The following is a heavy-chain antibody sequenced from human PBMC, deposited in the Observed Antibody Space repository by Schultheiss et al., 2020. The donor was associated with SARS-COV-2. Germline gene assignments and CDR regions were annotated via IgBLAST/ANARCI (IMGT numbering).Heavy chain of an antibody. V-gene: IGHV3-15*01. J-gene: IGHJ4*02. D-gene: IGHD1-26*01. Sequence: GGSLRLSCAASGFTFSSYAMSWVRQAPGKGLEWVGRIKSKTDGGTTDYAAPVKGRFTISRDDSKNTLYLQMNSLRAEDTAVYYCAREIVGATSDYWGQGTLVTVSS. CDR2: IKSKTDGGTT. CDR1: GFTFSSYA. CDR3: AREIVGATSDY.